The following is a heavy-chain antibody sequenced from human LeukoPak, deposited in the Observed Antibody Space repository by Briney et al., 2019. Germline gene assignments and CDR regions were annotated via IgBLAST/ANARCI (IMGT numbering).Heavy chain of an antibody. D-gene: IGHD6-6*01. CDR2: IYHSGSA. Sequence: NPSETLSLTCSVSGYSISTNYYWGWIRQPPGKGLEWIGSIYHSGSAYYNPSLKSRVTISIDTSKNQMSLRVNSVTAADTAVYYCARELAAPYPDYFDYWGQGTLVTVSS. V-gene: IGHV4-38-2*02. CDR3: ARELAAPYPDYFDY. J-gene: IGHJ4*02. CDR1: GYSISTNYY.